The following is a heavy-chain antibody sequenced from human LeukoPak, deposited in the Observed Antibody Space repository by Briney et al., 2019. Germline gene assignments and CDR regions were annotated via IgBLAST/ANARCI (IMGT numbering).Heavy chain of an antibody. D-gene: IGHD6-19*01. Sequence: GGSLRLSCAASGFTFSSYAISWVRQAPGQGLEWMGRIIPILGIANYAQKFQGRVTITADKSTSTAYMELSSLRSEDTAVYYCATDHAVIAVAGTDWGQGTLVTVSS. V-gene: IGHV1-69*04. CDR1: GFTFSSYA. J-gene: IGHJ4*02. CDR2: IIPILGIA. CDR3: ATDHAVIAVAGTD.